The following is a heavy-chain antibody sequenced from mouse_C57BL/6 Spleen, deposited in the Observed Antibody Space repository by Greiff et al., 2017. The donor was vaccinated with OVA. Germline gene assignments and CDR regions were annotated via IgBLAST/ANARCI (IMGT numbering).Heavy chain of an antibody. Sequence: EVQLVESEGGLVQPGSSMKLSCTASGFTFSDYYMAWVRQVPEKGLEWVANINYDGSSTYYLDSLKSRFIISRDNAKNILYLQMSSLKSEDTATYYCARGGNYDYYWYFDVWGTGTTVTVSS. CDR2: INYDGSST. J-gene: IGHJ1*03. CDR3: ARGGNYDYYWYFDV. V-gene: IGHV5-16*01. CDR1: GFTFSDYY. D-gene: IGHD2-4*01.